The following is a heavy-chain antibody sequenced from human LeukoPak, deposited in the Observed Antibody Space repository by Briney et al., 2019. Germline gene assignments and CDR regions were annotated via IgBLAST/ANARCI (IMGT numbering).Heavy chain of an antibody. D-gene: IGHD3-22*01. CDR3: ARGKGRARCPYYYDNSGYYYFDY. J-gene: IGHJ4*02. CDR1: GGSFSGYY. Sequence: PSETLSLTCAVYGGSFSGYYWSWIRQPPGKGLEWIGEINHSGSTNYNPSLKSRVTISVDTSKTQFSLKLSSVTAADTAVSYCARGKGRARCPYYYDNSGYYYFDYWGQGTLVTVSS. CDR2: INHSGST. V-gene: IGHV4-34*01.